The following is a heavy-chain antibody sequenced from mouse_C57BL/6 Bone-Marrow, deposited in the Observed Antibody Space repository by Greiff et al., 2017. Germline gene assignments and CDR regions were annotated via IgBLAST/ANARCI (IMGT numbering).Heavy chain of an antibody. CDR3: ARTTTVVATDAMDY. Sequence: VQLQQSGAELVKPGASVKISCKASGYAFSSHWMNWVKQRPGKGLEWIGQIYPGDGDTNYNGKFKGKATLTADKSSSTAYMQLSSLTSEDSAVYFCARTTTVVATDAMDYWGQGTSVTVSS. CDR1: GYAFSSHW. D-gene: IGHD1-1*01. J-gene: IGHJ4*01. CDR2: IYPGDGDT. V-gene: IGHV1-80*01.